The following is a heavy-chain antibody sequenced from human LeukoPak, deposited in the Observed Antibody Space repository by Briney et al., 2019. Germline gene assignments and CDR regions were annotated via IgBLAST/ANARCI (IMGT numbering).Heavy chain of an antibody. V-gene: IGHV3-7*01. Sequence: AGGSLRLSCAASGFTFSIYWMSWVRQAPGKGLEWVANIKQDGSEKYYVDSVKGRFTISRDNAKNSLYLQMNSLRAEDTAVYYCARDSSSSVSAEYFDYWGQGTLVTVSS. CDR3: ARDSSSSVSAEYFDY. D-gene: IGHD6-6*01. J-gene: IGHJ4*02. CDR2: IKQDGSEK. CDR1: GFTFSIYW.